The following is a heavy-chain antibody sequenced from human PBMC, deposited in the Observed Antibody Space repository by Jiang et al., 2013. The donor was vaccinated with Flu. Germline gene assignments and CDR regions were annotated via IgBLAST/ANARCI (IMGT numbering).Heavy chain of an antibody. CDR2: IKQDGSEK. V-gene: IGHV3-7*03. CDR3: ARLHSMRHTIFGVPHPGNDAFDI. D-gene: IGHD3-3*01. CDR1: GFTFSSYW. Sequence: QLLESGGGLVQPGGSLRLSCAASGFTFSSYWMSWVRQAPGKGLEWVANIKQDGSEKYYVDSVKGRFTISRDNAKNSLYLQMNSLRAEDTAVYYCARLHSMRHTIFGVPHPGNDAFDIWGQGTMVTVSS. J-gene: IGHJ3*02.